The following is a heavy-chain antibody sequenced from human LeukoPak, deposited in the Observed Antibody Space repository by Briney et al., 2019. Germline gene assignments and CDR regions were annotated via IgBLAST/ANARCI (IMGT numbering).Heavy chain of an antibody. CDR2: INHSGST. V-gene: IGHV4-34*01. J-gene: IGHJ2*01. CDR1: GGSFSGYY. D-gene: IGHD4-17*01. Sequence: PSETLSLTCAVYGGSFSGYYWSWIRQPPGKGLEWIGEINHSGSTNYNPSLKSRVTISVDTSKNQFSLKLSSVTAADTAVYYCARDSLGNYGDYAQYWYFDLWGRGTLVTVSS. CDR3: ARDSLGNYGDYAQYWYFDL.